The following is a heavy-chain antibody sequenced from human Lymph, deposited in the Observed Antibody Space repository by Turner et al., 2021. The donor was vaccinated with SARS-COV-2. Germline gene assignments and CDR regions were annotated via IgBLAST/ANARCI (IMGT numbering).Heavy chain of an antibody. V-gene: IGHV3-30-3*01. D-gene: IGHD3-10*01. CDR3: ARDSSGSGTLDY. Sequence: QVRLVEAGGGVVQPGRSLRLFRAASGFTFNNYPMHLVRQGPGKGLGWVAVLSYDGSNKYYADSVKGRFTITRDNSKNTLYLQMNSLRAEDTAVYYCARDSSGSGTLDYWGQGTLVTVSS. CDR1: GFTFNNYP. J-gene: IGHJ4*02. CDR2: LSYDGSNK.